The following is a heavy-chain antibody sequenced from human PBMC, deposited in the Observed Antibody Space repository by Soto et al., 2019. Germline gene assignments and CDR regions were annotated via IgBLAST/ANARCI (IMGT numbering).Heavy chain of an antibody. D-gene: IGHD3-10*01. V-gene: IGHV1-2*02. J-gene: IGHJ4*02. CDR2: INPNGGGT. Sequence: QVQLVQSGAEMKKPGASVKASCESSGYTFTAYYIHWVRQAPGHGLEWMGWINPNGGGTKYAQKFQGRVTMTRDTSINTAYMELTRLTSDDTAVYYCARAVHTMVQGVRFRVDQWGQGSLVTISS. CDR3: ARAVHTMVQGVRFRVDQ. CDR1: GYTFTAYY.